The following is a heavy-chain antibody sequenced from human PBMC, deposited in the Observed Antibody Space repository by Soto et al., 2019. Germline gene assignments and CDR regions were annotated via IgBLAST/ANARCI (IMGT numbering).Heavy chain of an antibody. CDR2: FDPEDGET. CDR3: ATSQRWLQSKPTDY. CDR1: GYTLTELS. D-gene: IGHD5-12*01. Sequence: ASVKVSCKVSGYTLTELSMHWVRQAPGKGLEWMGGFDPEDGETIYAQKFQGRVTMTEDTSTDTAYMELSSLRSEDTAVYYCATSQRWLQSKPTDYWGQGTLVTVYS. J-gene: IGHJ4*02. V-gene: IGHV1-24*01.